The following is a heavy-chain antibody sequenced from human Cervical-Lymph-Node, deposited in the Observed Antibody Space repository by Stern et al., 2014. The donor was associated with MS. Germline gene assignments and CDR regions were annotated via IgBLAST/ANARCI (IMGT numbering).Heavy chain of an antibody. D-gene: IGHD1-14*01. J-gene: IGHJ4*02. CDR3: ATITPFDY. V-gene: IGHV3-33*01. CDR2: IWRDGNEK. CDR1: GLTFRNYG. Sequence: VQLVASGGDVVQPGKSLRLSCEASGLTFRNYGMHCVLQATGQGLEWVAVIWRDGNEKYYEDSVNGRFTVSRDNYKNTVYLEMNSLRAEDTALYYCATITPFDYWGQGTLVIVSS.